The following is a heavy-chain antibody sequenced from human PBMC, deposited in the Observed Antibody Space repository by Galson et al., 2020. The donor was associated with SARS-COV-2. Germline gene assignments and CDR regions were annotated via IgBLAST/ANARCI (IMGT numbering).Heavy chain of an antibody. CDR1: GFTFGDYA. Sequence: GESLKISCTASGFTFGDYAMSWFRKAPGKGLEWVGFIRSKAYGGTTEYAASVKGRFTISRDDSKSIAYVQMNSLKTEDTAIYYCTREGVVGYWDPWGQGTLVTVSS. CDR2: IRSKAYGGTT. CDR3: TREGVVGYWDP. D-gene: IGHD2-15*01. J-gene: IGHJ5*02. V-gene: IGHV3-49*03.